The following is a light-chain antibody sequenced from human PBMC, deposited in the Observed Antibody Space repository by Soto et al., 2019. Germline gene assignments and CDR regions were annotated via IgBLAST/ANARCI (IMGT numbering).Light chain of an antibody. V-gene: IGKV3-20*01. Sequence: EIVLTQSPGTLSLSPGERATLSCRASQSVSSSYLAWYQQKHGQAPRLLIYGASSSATGIPDRFSCSGSGTDFTLTISRLEPEDFAVYYCQQYGSSPPYTFGQGTKLEIK. J-gene: IGKJ2*01. CDR2: GAS. CDR1: QSVSSSY. CDR3: QQYGSSPPYT.